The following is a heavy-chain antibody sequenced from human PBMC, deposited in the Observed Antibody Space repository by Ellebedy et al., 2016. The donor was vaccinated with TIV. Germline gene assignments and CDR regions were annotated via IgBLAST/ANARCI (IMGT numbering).Heavy chain of an antibody. Sequence: PGGSLRLSCAASGFTFSPYAMDWVRQAPGKGLEWVSAITGSGVTTYYADSVKGRFTISRDNSNNTLYLQRNSLGAEDTAAYYCAIGSVWDLLLTCFDNWGQGTVVTVSS. J-gene: IGHJ4*02. V-gene: IGHV3-23*01. CDR3: AIGSVWDLLLTCFDN. CDR2: ITGSGVTT. CDR1: GFTFSPYA. D-gene: IGHD1-26*01.